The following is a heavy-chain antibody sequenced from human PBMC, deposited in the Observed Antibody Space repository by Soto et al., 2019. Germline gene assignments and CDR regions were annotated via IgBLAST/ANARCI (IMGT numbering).Heavy chain of an antibody. CDR2: IDPSDSQT. V-gene: IGHV5-10-1*01. D-gene: IGHD3-22*01. Sequence: GESMKISCKGAGYSFAVDCITWVLQKPWKGLEWMGRIDPSDSQTYYSPSFRGHVTISVTKSITTVFLQWSSLRASDTAMYYCARQIYDSDTGPNFQYYFDSWGQGTPVTVSS. CDR1: GYSFAVDC. CDR3: ARQIYDSDTGPNFQYYFDS. J-gene: IGHJ4*02.